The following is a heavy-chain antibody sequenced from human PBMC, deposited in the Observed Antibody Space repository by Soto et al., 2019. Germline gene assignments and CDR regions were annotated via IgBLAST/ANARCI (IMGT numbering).Heavy chain of an antibody. CDR2: INDRGSI. J-gene: IGHJ2*01. CDR1: GGSFSGYY. V-gene: IGHV4-34*01. D-gene: IGHD3-9*01. Sequence: QVQLQQWGAGPLRPLETLSLTCGVSGGSFSGYYWAWIRQAPGKGLEWLGEINDRGSINYTPSLKSRFSISGDTSKDHYSLHLRSVTAADTAVYYCARESHDILTGPPWVWYFDLWGRGTLVTVSS. CDR3: ARESHDILTGPPWVWYFDL.